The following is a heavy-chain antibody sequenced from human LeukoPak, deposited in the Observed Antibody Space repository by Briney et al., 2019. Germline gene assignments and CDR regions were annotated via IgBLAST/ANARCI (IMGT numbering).Heavy chain of an antibody. CDR3: ARGHSSGILDY. Sequence: ASVKVSCKASGGTFSSYAISWVRQAPGQGLEWMGRIIPIFGTANYAQKFQGRVTITTDESTSTAYMELSSLRSEDTAVYYCARGHSSGILDYWGQGTLVTVSS. D-gene: IGHD3-22*01. CDR2: IIPIFGTA. CDR1: GGTFSSYA. J-gene: IGHJ4*02. V-gene: IGHV1-69*05.